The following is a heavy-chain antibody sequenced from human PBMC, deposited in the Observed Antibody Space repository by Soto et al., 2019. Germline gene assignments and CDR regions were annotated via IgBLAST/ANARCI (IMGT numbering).Heavy chain of an antibody. CDR3: AKDGGPPHDFWSGYYEGEGYFDY. V-gene: IGHV3-23*01. Sequence: GGSLRLSCAASGFTFSSYAMSWVRQAPGKGLEWVSAISGSGGSTYYADSVKGRFTISRDNSKNTLYLQMNSLRAEDTAVYYCAKDGGPPHDFWSGYYEGEGYFDYWGQGTLVTVSS. CDR1: GFTFSSYA. CDR2: ISGSGGST. D-gene: IGHD3-3*01. J-gene: IGHJ4*02.